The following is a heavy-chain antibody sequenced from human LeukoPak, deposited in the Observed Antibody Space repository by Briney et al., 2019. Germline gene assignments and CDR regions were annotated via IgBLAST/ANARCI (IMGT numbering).Heavy chain of an antibody. CDR1: GFTFSSYS. J-gene: IGHJ6*02. V-gene: IGHV3-48*01. D-gene: IGHD6-13*01. Sequence: GGSLRLSCAASGFTFSSYSMNWVRQAPGKGLEWVSYISSSSSTIYYADSVKGRFTISRDNAKNSLYLQMNSLRAEDTAVYYCARSFSSSWAEFYYYYYGMDVWGQGTTVTVSS. CDR2: ISSSSSTI. CDR3: ARSFSSSWAEFYYYYYGMDV.